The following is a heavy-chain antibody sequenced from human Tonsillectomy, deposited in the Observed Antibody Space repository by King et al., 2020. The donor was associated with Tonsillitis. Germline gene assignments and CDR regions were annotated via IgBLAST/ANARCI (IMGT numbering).Heavy chain of an antibody. V-gene: IGHV4-59*01. J-gene: IGHJ4*02. CDR3: ARWAQKVAFDY. CDR1: GGSISSYY. CDR2: IYYSGST. D-gene: IGHD5-12*01. Sequence: VQLQESGPGLVKPSETLSLTCTVSGGSISSYYWSWFRQPPGKGLEWIGYIYYSGSTNYNPSLKSRVTISVDTSKNQFSLKLSSVTAADTAVYYCARWAQKVAFDYWGQGTLVTVSS.